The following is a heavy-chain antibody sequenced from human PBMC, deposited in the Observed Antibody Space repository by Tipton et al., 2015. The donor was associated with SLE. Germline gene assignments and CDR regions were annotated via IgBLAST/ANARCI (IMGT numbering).Heavy chain of an antibody. CDR1: GFTFDDYA. J-gene: IGHJ3*02. CDR2: ISWNSGSI. D-gene: IGHD3-16*01. V-gene: IGHV3-9*01. CDR3: AKDWGGELADAFDI. Sequence: RSLRLSCAASGFTFDDYAMHWVRQAPGKGLEWVSGISWNSGSIDYADSVKGRFTISRDNAKNSLYLQMNSLRTEDTALYYCAKDWGGELADAFDIWGQGTMVTVSS.